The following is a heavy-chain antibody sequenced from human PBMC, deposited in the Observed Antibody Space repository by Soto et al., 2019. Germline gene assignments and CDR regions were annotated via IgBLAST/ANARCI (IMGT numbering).Heavy chain of an antibody. J-gene: IGHJ4*02. Sequence: EVQLLESGGGLVQTGGSLRLSCAASGLTFSTYGMTWVRQAPGKGLEWGSGISGNGDRTYYADSVKGRITDSRDNSKNTLFLQMDDLRAEDTATYFCLMGAWGILYDYWGQGALVSVSS. D-gene: IGHD1-26*01. CDR1: GLTFSTYG. CDR3: LMGAWGILYDY. V-gene: IGHV3-23*01. CDR2: ISGNGDRT.